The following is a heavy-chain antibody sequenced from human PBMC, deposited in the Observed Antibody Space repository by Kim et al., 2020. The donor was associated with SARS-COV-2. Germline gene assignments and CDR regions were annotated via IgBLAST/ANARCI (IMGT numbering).Heavy chain of an antibody. Sequence: SETLSLTCAVYGGSFSGYYWSWIRQPPGKGLEWIGEINHSGSTNYNPSLKSRVTISVDTSKNQFSLKLSSVTAADTAVYYCARVARSKKWLRWMSWFDPWGQGTLVTVSS. D-gene: IGHD5-12*01. CDR3: ARVARSKKWLRWMSWFDP. V-gene: IGHV4-34*01. J-gene: IGHJ5*02. CDR2: INHSGST. CDR1: GGSFSGYY.